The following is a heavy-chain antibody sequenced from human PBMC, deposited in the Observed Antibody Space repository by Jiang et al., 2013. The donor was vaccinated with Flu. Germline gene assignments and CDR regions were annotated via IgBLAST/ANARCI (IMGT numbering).Heavy chain of an antibody. CDR2: IYSSGST. V-gene: IGHV4-39*01. CDR1: GGSISSTTYY. Sequence: GSGLVKPSETLSLTCTVSGGSISSTTYYWGWIRQPPGKGLEWIGSIYSSGSTYYNPSLKSRVTISVDTSKNQFSLMLSSVIAADTAVYFCARRRLSALVTSDNWFDPWGQGT. J-gene: IGHJ5*02. CDR3: ARRRLSALVTSDNWFDP. D-gene: IGHD4-23*01.